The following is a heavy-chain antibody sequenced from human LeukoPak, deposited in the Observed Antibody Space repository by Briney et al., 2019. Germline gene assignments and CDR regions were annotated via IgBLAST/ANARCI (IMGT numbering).Heavy chain of an antibody. Sequence: ASLRLSCAVSGITLSNYGTSWVRQAPGKGLEWVAGISDRGGRTNYADSVKGRFTISRDNPKNTLYLQMNSLRAEDTAVYFCAKRGVVIRVILVGFHKEAYYFDSWGQGALVTVSS. CDR1: GITLSNYG. J-gene: IGHJ4*02. CDR3: AKRGVVIRVILVGFHKEAYYFDS. D-gene: IGHD3-22*01. CDR2: ISDRGGRT. V-gene: IGHV3-23*01.